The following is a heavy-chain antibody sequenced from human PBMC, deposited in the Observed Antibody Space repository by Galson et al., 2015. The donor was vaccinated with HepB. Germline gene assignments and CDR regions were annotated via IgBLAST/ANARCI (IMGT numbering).Heavy chain of an antibody. V-gene: IGHV3-23*01. CDR3: AKQDGTIRFYYYDSSGYYWIDY. D-gene: IGHD3-22*01. CDR1: GFTFSSYA. Sequence: SLRLSCAASGFTFSSYAMSWVRQAPGKGLEWVSAISGSGGSTYYADSVKGRFTISRDNSKNTLYLQMNSLRAEDTAVYYCAKQDGTIRFYYYDSSGYYWIDYWGQGTLVTVSS. J-gene: IGHJ4*02. CDR2: ISGSGGST.